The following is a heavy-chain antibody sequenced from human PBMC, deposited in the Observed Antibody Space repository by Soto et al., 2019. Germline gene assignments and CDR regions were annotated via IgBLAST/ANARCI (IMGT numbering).Heavy chain of an antibody. V-gene: IGHV3-23*01. D-gene: IGHD3-9*01. J-gene: IGHJ6*02. Sequence: PGGSLRLSCAASGFTFSTYAMNWVRLAPGKGLEWISVISNSGHITFYADSVKGRFTISRDNSKITLYLQMNSVRAEDTAVYYCATSRQQLTGYYYYYGMDVWGQGTTVTVSS. CDR3: ATSRQQLTGYYYYYGMDV. CDR2: ISNSGHIT. CDR1: GFTFSTYA.